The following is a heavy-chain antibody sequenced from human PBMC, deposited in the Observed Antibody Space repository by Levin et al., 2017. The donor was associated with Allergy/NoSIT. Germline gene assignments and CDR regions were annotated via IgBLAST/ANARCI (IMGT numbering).Heavy chain of an antibody. J-gene: IGHJ4*02. V-gene: IGHV3-48*02. Sequence: GGSLRLSCAASGFTFSIYNMIWVRQAPGKGLEWVSYISSSSPAVYYADSVKGRFTISRDNAKSSLYLQMNSLRDEDTAVYYCARDASSIDYWGQGTLVTVSS. CDR1: GFTFSIYN. CDR3: ARDASSIDY. CDR2: ISSSSPAV.